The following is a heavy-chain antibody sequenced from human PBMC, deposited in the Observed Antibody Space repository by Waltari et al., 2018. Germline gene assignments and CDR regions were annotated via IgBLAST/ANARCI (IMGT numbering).Heavy chain of an antibody. CDR3: TRERSVTGKGNLDY. D-gene: IGHD3-10*01. Sequence: EVQLVESGGGLVQTGGSLRLSCAALGFTFRRSEMNWVRQAPGKGLEWVSYISSGGSNIFYAESVKGRFTISRDNAKNSLYLQMNSLRVEDTAVYYCTRERSVTGKGNLDYWGQGTLVTVSS. CDR2: ISSGGSNI. CDR1: GFTFRRSE. V-gene: IGHV3-48*03. J-gene: IGHJ4*02.